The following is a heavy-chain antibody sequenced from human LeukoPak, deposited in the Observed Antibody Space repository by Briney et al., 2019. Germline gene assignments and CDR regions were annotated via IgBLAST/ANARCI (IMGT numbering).Heavy chain of an antibody. Sequence: ASVNVSCKASGYTFTGYYIHWVRRAPGQGVGWVVWINPNGGGTNYAQKFQGRFTWTRDTSISTAYMELSRLRSDDTAVYYCARDGGGELRYFDWLSFFDYWGQGTLVTVSS. CDR1: GYTFTGYY. D-gene: IGHD3-9*01. CDR2: INPNGGGT. CDR3: ARDGGGELRYFDWLSFFDY. J-gene: IGHJ4*02. V-gene: IGHV1-2*02.